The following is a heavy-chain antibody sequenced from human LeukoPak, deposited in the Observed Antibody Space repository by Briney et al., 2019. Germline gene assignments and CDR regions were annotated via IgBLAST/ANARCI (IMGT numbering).Heavy chain of an antibody. CDR2: INPSGGST. CDR1: GYTFNSYF. V-gene: IGHV1-46*02. CDR3: ARALYAAGTPY. J-gene: IGHJ4*02. Sequence: GASVKVSCKASGYTFNSYFMHWVRQAPGQGLEWMGIINPSGGSTSYPQRFQGRVTMTRNTSISTAYMELSSLRSEDTAVYYCARALYAAGTPYWGQGTLVTVSS. D-gene: IGHD6-13*01.